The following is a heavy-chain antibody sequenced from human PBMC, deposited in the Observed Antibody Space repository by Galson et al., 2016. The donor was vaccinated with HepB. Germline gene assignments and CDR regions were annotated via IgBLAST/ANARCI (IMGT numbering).Heavy chain of an antibody. Sequence: QSGAEVKKPGKSLRISCQGSGYSFTSYWIGWVRQMPGKGLEWMGIIYPGDSDTRYSPSFQGQVTISADQSISPAYLQWSSLKASDTAIYYLAIPYYDSSGYYGGFDYWGQGTLVTVSS. CDR3: AIPYYDSSGYYGGFDY. D-gene: IGHD3-22*01. CDR1: GYSFTSYW. J-gene: IGHJ4*02. V-gene: IGHV5-51*01. CDR2: IYPGDSDT.